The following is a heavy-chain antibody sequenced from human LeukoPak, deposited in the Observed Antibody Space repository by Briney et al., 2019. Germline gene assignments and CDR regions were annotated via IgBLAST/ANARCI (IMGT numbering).Heavy chain of an antibody. D-gene: IGHD3-3*02. CDR1: GFTFSGYA. CDR2: ISYDGSNK. Sequence: GRSLRLSCAASGFTFSGYAMHWVRQAPGKGLEWVAVISYDGSNKYYADSVKGRFTISRDNSKNTLYLQMNSLRAEDTAVYYCARALGILRYYYYGMDVWGQGTTVTVSS. CDR3: ARALGILRYYYYGMDV. V-gene: IGHV3-30-3*01. J-gene: IGHJ6*02.